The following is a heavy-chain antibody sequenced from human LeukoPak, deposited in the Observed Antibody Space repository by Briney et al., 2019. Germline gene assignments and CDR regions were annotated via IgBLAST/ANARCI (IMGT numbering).Heavy chain of an antibody. Sequence: PGGSLRLSCTASGFTFGDYAMSWFRQAPGKGLEWVGFIRSKAYGGTTEYAASVKGRFTISRDDSKSIAYLQMNSLRAEDTALYYCARLDSGSYYYYFDYWGQGTLDTVSS. CDR2: IRSKAYGGTT. J-gene: IGHJ4*02. CDR3: ARLDSGSYYYYFDY. CDR1: GFTFGDYA. V-gene: IGHV3-49*03. D-gene: IGHD1-26*01.